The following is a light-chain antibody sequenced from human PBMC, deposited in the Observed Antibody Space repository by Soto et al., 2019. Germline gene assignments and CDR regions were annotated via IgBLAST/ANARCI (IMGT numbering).Light chain of an antibody. J-gene: IGLJ2*01. CDR2: SNN. CDR3: ASWDDSLNGVV. V-gene: IGLV1-44*01. CDR1: SSNIGINT. Sequence: QSVLALPPSASGTPGQRVTISCSGSSSNIGINTVNWYQQLPGTAPKLLIYSNNQRPSGVPDRFSGSKSGTSASLAICGLQSEDEADYYCASWDDSLNGVVFGGGTKLTVL.